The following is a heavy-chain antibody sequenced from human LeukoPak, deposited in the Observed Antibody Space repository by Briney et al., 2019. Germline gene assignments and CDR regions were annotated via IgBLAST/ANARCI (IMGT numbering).Heavy chain of an antibody. J-gene: IGHJ4*02. V-gene: IGHV3-7*03. D-gene: IGHD1-1*01. Sequence: GGSLRLPCAASGFTFSSYWMSWVRQAPGKGLEWVADIKQDGSEKYYVDSVKGRFTISRDNARNSLYLQMNSLRAEDTAVYYCARDSPLGTDFDYWGQGTLVTVSS. CDR3: ARDSPLGTDFDY. CDR1: GFTFSSYW. CDR2: IKQDGSEK.